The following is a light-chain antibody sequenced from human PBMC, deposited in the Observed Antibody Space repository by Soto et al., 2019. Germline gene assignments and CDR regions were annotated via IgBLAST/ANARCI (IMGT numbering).Light chain of an antibody. V-gene: IGKV3-20*01. CDR2: GAS. CDR1: QSVTSNY. Sequence: EIVLTQSPGTLSLSPGERATLSCRASQSVTSNYLAWYQQKPGQAPRLLIYGASSRAAGIPDRFSGSVSGKDFTLTISGLEPEDFAFYYCQQYGRSRTLGPGTRVDIK. J-gene: IGKJ3*01. CDR3: QQYGRSRT.